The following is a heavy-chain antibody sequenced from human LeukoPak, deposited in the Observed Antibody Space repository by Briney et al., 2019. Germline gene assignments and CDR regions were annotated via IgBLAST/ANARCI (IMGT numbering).Heavy chain of an antibody. J-gene: IGHJ4*02. V-gene: IGHV4-39*01. CDR2: IYYSGST. D-gene: IGHD6-19*01. CDR1: GASITNVNYY. Sequence: SETLSLTCTVSGASITNVNYYWGWIRQPPGKGLEWIGSIYYSGSTYYNPSLKSRVTISVDTSKNQFSLTLSSVTVADTAVYYCARHAKWQWLPLDYWGQGTLVTVSS. CDR3: ARHAKWQWLPLDY.